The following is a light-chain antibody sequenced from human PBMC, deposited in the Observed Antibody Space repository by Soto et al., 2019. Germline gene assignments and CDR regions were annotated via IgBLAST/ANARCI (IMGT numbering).Light chain of an antibody. V-gene: IGKV3-11*01. CDR2: DAS. Sequence: EIVLTQSPATLSLSPGERATLSCRARQSVSSYLAWYQQKPGQAPRLLIYDASNRATGIPARFSGSGSGTDFTLTISSLEPEDFAVYYCQQRTKWPSSTFGQGTRLEIK. J-gene: IGKJ5*01. CDR3: QQRTKWPSST. CDR1: QSVSSY.